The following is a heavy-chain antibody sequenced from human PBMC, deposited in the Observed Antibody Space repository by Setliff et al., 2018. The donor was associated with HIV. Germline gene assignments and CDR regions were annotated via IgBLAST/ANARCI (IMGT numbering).Heavy chain of an antibody. CDR2: IYYSGST. J-gene: IGHJ5*02. Sequence: PSETLSLTCTVSGGSISSGGYYWSWIRQHPGKGLEWIGYIYYSGSTYYNPSLKSRLTISLDTSKKQFSLKLGSVTAADTAVYYCARGPRYYDILTGYYKEGDWFDPWGQGTLVTVSS. V-gene: IGHV4-31*03. CDR3: ARGPRYYDILTGYYKEGDWFDP. D-gene: IGHD3-9*01. CDR1: GGSISSGGYY.